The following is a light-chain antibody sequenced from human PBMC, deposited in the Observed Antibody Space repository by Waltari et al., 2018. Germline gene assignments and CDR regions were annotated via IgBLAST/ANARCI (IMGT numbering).Light chain of an antibody. CDR2: GAT. Sequence: EIVLTQSPGTLYLSPGERPTLSCRASQSVSSSYLAWYQQKRGQAPRLLIYGATRRATGIPDRFSGSGSGTDFTLTISRLEPEDFAVYYCQQYGTSPFTFGPGTKVDIK. V-gene: IGKV3-20*01. CDR1: QSVSSSY. CDR3: QQYGTSPFT. J-gene: IGKJ3*01.